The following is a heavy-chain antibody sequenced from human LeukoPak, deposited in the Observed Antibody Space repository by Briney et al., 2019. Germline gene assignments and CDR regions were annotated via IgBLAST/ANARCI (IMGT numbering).Heavy chain of an antibody. CDR1: GFTFSSYG. Sequence: PGGSLRLSCAGSGFTFSSYGMSWVRQAPGKGLEWVSAISGSGGSTYYADSVKGRFTISRDNSKNTLYLQMNSLRAEDTAVYYCAKDWQWLIGYWGQGTLVTVSS. CDR2: ISGSGGST. V-gene: IGHV3-23*01. J-gene: IGHJ4*02. D-gene: IGHD6-19*01. CDR3: AKDWQWLIGY.